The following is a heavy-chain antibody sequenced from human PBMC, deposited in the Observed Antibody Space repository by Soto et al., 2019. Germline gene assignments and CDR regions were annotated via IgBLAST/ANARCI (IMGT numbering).Heavy chain of an antibody. J-gene: IGHJ6*02. CDR2: ISSSSSTI. D-gene: IGHD5-12*01. Sequence: PGGSLRLSCASSGFTFSSYSMNLVRQAPGKGLEWVSYISSSSSTIYYADSVKGRFTISRDNAKNSLYLQMNSLRDEDTAVYYCARDRPPVGATIRYYYYGMDVWGQGTTVTVSS. CDR1: GFTFSSYS. CDR3: ARDRPPVGATIRYYYYGMDV. V-gene: IGHV3-48*02.